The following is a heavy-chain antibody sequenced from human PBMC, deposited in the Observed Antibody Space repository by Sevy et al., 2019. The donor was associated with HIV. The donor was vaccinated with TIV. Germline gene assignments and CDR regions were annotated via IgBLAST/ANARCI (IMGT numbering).Heavy chain of an antibody. J-gene: IGHJ6*02. D-gene: IGHD2-2*03. CDR1: GFTFSSYG. CDR2: ISYDGSNK. V-gene: IGHV3-30*18. CDR3: AKGVDIVLVPAAIHPDGMDV. Sequence: GGSLRLSCAASGFTFSSYGMHWVRQAPGKGLEWVAVISYDGSNKYYADSVKGRFTISRDNSKNTRYLQMNSLRAEDTAVYYCAKGVDIVLVPAAIHPDGMDVWGQGTTVTVSS.